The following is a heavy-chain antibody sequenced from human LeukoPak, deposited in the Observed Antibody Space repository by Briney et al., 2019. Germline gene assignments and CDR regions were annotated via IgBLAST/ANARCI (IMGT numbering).Heavy chain of an antibody. CDR2: ISAYNGNT. CDR1: GYTFTSYG. Sequence: ASVEVSCKASGYTFTSYGISWVRQAPGQGLEWMGWISAYNGNTNYAQKLQGRVTMTTDTPTSTAYMELRSLRSDDTAVYYCARDRYENWFDPWGQGTLVTVSS. CDR3: ARDRYENWFDP. J-gene: IGHJ5*02. V-gene: IGHV1-18*01. D-gene: IGHD5-12*01.